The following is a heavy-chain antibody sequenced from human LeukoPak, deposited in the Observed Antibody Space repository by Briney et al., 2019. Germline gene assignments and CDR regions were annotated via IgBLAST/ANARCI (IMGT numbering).Heavy chain of an antibody. CDR3: ARVGAGSYFVY. J-gene: IGHJ4*02. V-gene: IGHV1-69*06. Sequence: SVKVSCKASGGTFSSYSISWVRQAPGQGLEWMGGIIPIFGTANYAQTFQGRVTITADRSTSTAYMELSRLRSEAPAGYDVARVGAGSYFVYWGEGALVTVSS. CDR1: GGTFSSYS. D-gene: IGHD1-26*01. CDR2: IIPIFGTA.